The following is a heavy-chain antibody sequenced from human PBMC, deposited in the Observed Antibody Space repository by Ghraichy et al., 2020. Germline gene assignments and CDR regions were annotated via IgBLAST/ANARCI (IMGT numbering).Heavy chain of an antibody. Sequence: SVKVSCKASGFTFTSSAMQWVRQARGQRLEWIGWIVVGSGNTNYAQKFQERVTITRDMSTSTAYMELSSLRSEDTVVYYCAAAPHYYGSGSYAFDIWGQGTMVTVSS. CDR2: IVVGSGNT. J-gene: IGHJ3*02. CDR1: GFTFTSSA. CDR3: AAAPHYYGSGSYAFDI. D-gene: IGHD3-10*01. V-gene: IGHV1-58*02.